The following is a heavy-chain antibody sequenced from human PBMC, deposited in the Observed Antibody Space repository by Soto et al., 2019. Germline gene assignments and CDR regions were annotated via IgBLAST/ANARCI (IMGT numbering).Heavy chain of an antibody. D-gene: IGHD6-19*01. J-gene: IGHJ4*02. CDR2: VRRSGA. V-gene: IGHV3-23*01. CDR3: AKVLTDDNGWYHFDS. CDR1: GFTFSSCT. Sequence: EVQLLESGGGLVQPGGSQRLSCVTSGFTFSSCTMNWVRQAPGQGLEWVSSVRRSGAYYADSVKGRFTISRDNSRSTLYQQMDSLRAEDTAVYYCAKVLTDDNGWYHFDSWGQGTLVTVSS.